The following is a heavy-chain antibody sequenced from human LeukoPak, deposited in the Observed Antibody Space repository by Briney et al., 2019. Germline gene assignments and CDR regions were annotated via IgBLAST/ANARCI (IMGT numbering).Heavy chain of an antibody. V-gene: IGHV3-30*04. CDR3: ARGGTVTTVGYFDY. CDR1: GFTFSSYA. D-gene: IGHD4-23*01. CDR2: ISYDGSNK. Sequence: PGGSLRLSCAASGFTFSSYAMHWVRQAPGKGLEWVAVISYDGSNKYYADSVKGRFTISRDNSKNTLYLQMNSLRAEDTAVYYCARGGTVTTVGYFDYWGQGTLVTVSS. J-gene: IGHJ4*02.